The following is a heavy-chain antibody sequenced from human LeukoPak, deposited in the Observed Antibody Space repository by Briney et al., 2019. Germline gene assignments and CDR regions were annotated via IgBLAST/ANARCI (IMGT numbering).Heavy chain of an antibody. Sequence: ASVKVSCKVSGYTLTELSMHWVRQAPGKGLEWMGGFDPEDGETIYAQKFQGRVTMTEDTSTDTAYMELSSLRSEDTAVYYCATSPNTHGDYRWLVFDIWGQGTMVTVSS. J-gene: IGHJ3*02. CDR3: ATSPNTHGDYRWLVFDI. V-gene: IGHV1-24*01. CDR1: GYTLTELS. D-gene: IGHD4-17*01. CDR2: FDPEDGET.